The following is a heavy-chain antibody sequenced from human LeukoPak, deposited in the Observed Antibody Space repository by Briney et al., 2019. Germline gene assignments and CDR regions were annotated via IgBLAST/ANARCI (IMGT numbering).Heavy chain of an antibody. D-gene: IGHD6-19*01. J-gene: IGHJ5*02. CDR1: GYNFTSYW. Sequence: GESLKISCKGSGYNFTSYWIGWVRQMPGIGLEWMGIIYPGDSDTRYSPSFQGQVTMSADRSINTAYLQWSSLKASDTAMYYCARREAVAGGNWFDPWGQGTLVTVSS. CDR3: ARREAVAGGNWFDP. V-gene: IGHV5-51*01. CDR2: IYPGDSDT.